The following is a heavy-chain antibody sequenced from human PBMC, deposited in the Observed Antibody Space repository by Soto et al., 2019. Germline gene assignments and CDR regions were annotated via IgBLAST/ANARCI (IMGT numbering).Heavy chain of an antibody. J-gene: IGHJ6*02. D-gene: IGHD6-13*01. CDR2: IYYSGST. Sequence: SETLSLTCTVSGGSVSSGSYYWSWIRQPPGKGLELIGYIYYSGSTNYNPSLKSRVTISVDTSKNQFSLKLSSVTAADTAVYYCARGGSSWSYYYYYGMDVWGQGTTVTVSS. V-gene: IGHV4-61*01. CDR1: GGSVSSGSYY. CDR3: ARGGSSWSYYYYYGMDV.